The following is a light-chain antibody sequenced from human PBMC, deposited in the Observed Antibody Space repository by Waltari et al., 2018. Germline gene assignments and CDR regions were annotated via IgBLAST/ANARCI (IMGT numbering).Light chain of an antibody. Sequence: DIQMTQSPSSVSASVGDRVTITCQASQDISNFLSWYQHKAGKAPKLLIFDASKMQTGVPYKFGGGGSGTDFTFTIDSLQPEDVATYYCQQYESLPYTFGQGTKVEI. J-gene: IGKJ2*01. V-gene: IGKV1-33*01. CDR3: QQYESLPYT. CDR1: QDISNF. CDR2: DAS.